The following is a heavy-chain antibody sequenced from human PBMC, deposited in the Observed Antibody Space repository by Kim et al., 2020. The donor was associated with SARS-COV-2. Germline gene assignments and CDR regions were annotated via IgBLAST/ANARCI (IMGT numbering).Heavy chain of an antibody. J-gene: IGHJ4*02. D-gene: IGHD6-13*01. CDR2: INPNSDGT. CDR1: GYTFTGYY. CDR3: ASVTYSSSWFDY. V-gene: IGHV1-2*06. Sequence: ASVKVSCKASGYTFTGYYLHWVLQAPGQGLEWMGRINPNSDGTNYSQKFQGRVTMTRDPTTNTVYMELSSLIADDTAVYYCASVTYSSSWFDYWGQGTLV.